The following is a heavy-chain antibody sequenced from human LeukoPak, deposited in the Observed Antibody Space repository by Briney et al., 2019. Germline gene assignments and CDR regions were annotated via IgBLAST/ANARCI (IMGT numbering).Heavy chain of an antibody. Sequence: SQTLSLTCTVSGGSISSGSYYWSWIRQPAGKGLEWIGRIYTSGSTNYNPSLNSRVTISVDTSKNQFSLKLSSVTAADTAVYYCARDSRWLQSLDYWGQGTLVTVSS. V-gene: IGHV4-61*02. CDR3: ARDSRWLQSLDY. J-gene: IGHJ4*02. CDR2: IYTSGST. CDR1: GGSISSGSYY. D-gene: IGHD5-24*01.